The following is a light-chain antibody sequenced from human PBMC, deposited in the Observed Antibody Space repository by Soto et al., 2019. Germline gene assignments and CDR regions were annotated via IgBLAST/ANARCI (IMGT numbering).Light chain of an antibody. CDR2: DAS. V-gene: IGKV1-5*01. CDR1: QNIKTW. J-gene: IGKJ2*01. Sequence: DIQMTQSPSTLSASVGDRVNITCRASQNIKTWLAWYQQKPGKAPKLLIYDASSLEISVPSRFSGSGSGTEFTLTISSLQPDDFATYYCQQYDTDYTFGQGTKLDI. CDR3: QQYDTDYT.